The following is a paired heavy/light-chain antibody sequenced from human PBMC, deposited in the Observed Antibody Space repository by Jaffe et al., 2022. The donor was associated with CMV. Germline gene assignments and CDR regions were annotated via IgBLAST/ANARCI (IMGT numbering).Light chain of an antibody. Sequence: NFMLTQPHSVSESPGKTVTISCTRSSGSIASNYVQWYQQRPGSAPTTVIYEDNQRPSGVPDRFSGSIDSSSNSASLTISGLKTEDEADYYCQSYDSSNPGVVFGGGTKLTVL. CDR2: EDN. V-gene: IGLV6-57*04. CDR1: SGSIASNY. J-gene: IGLJ2*01. CDR3: QSYDSSNPGVV.
Heavy chain of an antibody. Sequence: EVQLVESGGGLVKPGGSLRLSCAASGFTFSSYSMNWVRQAPGKGLEWVSSISSSSSYIYYADSVKGRFTISRDNAKNSLYLQMNSLRAEDTAVYYCARDMDYYDSSGYPNFDYWGQGTLVTVSS. CDR3: ARDMDYYDSSGYPNFDY. D-gene: IGHD3-22*01. CDR1: GFTFSSYS. CDR2: ISSSSSYI. V-gene: IGHV3-21*01. J-gene: IGHJ4*02.